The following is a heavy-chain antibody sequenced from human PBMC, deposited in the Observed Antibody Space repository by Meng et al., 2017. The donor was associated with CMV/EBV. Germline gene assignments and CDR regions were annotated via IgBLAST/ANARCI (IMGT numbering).Heavy chain of an antibody. CDR2: INPRGGGT. V-gene: IGHV1-46*01. CDR3: ARVTSPYGSGSYSGMDV. J-gene: IGHJ6*02. D-gene: IGHD3-10*01. Sequence: ASVNVSCKASGYTFTSYYMHWVRQAPGQGLEWMGIINPRGGGTNYAQKFQDRVTMTRDTSTSTVYMDLSSLRSEDTAVYYCARVTSPYGSGSYSGMDVWGQGTTVTVSS. CDR1: GYTFTSYY.